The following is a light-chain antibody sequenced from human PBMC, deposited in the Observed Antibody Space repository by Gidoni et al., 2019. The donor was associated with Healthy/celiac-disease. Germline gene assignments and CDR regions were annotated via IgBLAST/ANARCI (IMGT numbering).Light chain of an antibody. Sequence: QLVLTQSPSASPSLRASVKLTCTLSSGHSSYAIAWHQQQPEKGPRYLMKLNSDGSHSKGDGIPDRFSGSSSGAERYLTISSLQSEDEADYYCQTWGTGTVVFGGGTKLTVL. CDR2: LNSDGSH. CDR1: SGHSSYA. J-gene: IGLJ2*01. CDR3: QTWGTGTVV. V-gene: IGLV4-69*01.